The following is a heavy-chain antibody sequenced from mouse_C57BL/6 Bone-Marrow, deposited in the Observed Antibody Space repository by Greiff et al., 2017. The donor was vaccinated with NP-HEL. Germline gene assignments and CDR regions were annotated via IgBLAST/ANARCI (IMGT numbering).Heavy chain of an antibody. D-gene: IGHD1-1*01. Sequence: EVKLVESGGGLVKPGGSLKLSCAASGFTFSDYGMHWVRQAPEKGLEWVAYISSGSSTIYYADTVKGRFTLSRDNAKNTLFLQMTRMRSEDTAMYYCATHYYGSGYVEYFDVWGTGTTVTVSS. J-gene: IGHJ1*03. V-gene: IGHV5-17*01. CDR1: GFTFSDYG. CDR3: ATHYYGSGYVEYFDV. CDR2: ISSGSSTI.